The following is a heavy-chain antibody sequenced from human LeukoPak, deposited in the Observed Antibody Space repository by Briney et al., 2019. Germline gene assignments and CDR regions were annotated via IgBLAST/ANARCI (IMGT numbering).Heavy chain of an antibody. CDR3: ASEASISPFDP. V-gene: IGHV4-39*07. CDR2: IYYSGSI. CDR1: GGSFSSSSYY. J-gene: IGHJ5*02. Sequence: PSETLSLTCTVSGGSFSSSSYYRGWIRQPPGKGLEWIGSIYYSGSIYYNPSLKSRVTISVDTSKNQFSLKLSSVTAADTAVYYCASEASISPFDPWGQGTLVTVSS. D-gene: IGHD6-6*01.